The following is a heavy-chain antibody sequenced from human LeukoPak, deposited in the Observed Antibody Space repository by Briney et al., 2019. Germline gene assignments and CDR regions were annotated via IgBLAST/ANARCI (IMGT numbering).Heavy chain of an antibody. V-gene: IGHV3-9*01. CDR1: GFTFDDYA. Sequence: GGSLRLSCAASGFTFDDYAMHWVRQAPGKGLEWVSGISWNSGSIGYADSVKGRFTISRDNAKNSLYLQMNSLRAEDTALYYCAKGYLTITMIKGDYFDYWGQGTLVTVSS. CDR3: AKGYLTITMIKGDYFDY. J-gene: IGHJ4*02. D-gene: IGHD3-22*01. CDR2: ISWNSGSI.